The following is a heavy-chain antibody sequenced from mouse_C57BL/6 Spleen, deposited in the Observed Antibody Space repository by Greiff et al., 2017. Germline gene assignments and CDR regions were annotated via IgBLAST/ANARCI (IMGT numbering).Heavy chain of an antibody. CDR2: IWGDGST. V-gene: IGHV2-3*01. CDR1: GFSLTSYG. Sequence: VKVVESGPGLVAPSQSLSITCTVSGFSLTSYGVSWVRQPPGKGLEWLGVIWGDGSTNYHSALISRLSISKDNSKSQVFIKLNSLQTADTATYSGAKPGGYYLGAMDYWGQGTSVTVSS. J-gene: IGHJ4*01. CDR3: AKPGGYYLGAMDY. D-gene: IGHD2-3*01.